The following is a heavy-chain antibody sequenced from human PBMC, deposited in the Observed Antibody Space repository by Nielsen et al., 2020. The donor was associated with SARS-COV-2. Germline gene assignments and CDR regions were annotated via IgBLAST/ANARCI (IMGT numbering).Heavy chain of an antibody. J-gene: IGHJ4*02. CDR1: GGSVSSGSYY. CDR3: ARGEYSSSYRFDY. CDR2: IYYSGST. D-gene: IGHD6-13*01. V-gene: IGHV4-61*01. Sequence: SETLSLTCTVSGGSVSSGSYYWSWIRQPPGKGLEWIGYIYYSGSTNYNPSLKSRVTISVDTSKNQFSLKLSSVTAADTAVYYCARGEYSSSYRFDYWGQGTLVTVSS.